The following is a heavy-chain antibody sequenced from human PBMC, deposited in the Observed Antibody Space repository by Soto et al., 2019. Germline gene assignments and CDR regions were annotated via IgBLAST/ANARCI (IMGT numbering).Heavy chain of an antibody. CDR2: ISGSGGST. D-gene: IGHD4-4*01. CDR1: GFTFSSYA. CDR3: AKRGIRNYFNSYYYYYMDV. J-gene: IGHJ6*03. V-gene: IGHV3-23*01. Sequence: GGSLRLSCAASGFTFSSYAMSWVRQAPGKGLEWVSAISGSGGSTYYADSVKGRFTISRDNSKNTLYLQMNSLRAEDTAVYYCAKRGIRNYFNSYYYYYMDVWGKGTTVTVSS.